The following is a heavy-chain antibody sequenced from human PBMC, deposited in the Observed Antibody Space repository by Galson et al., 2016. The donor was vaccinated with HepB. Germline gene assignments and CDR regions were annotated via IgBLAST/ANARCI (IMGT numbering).Heavy chain of an antibody. V-gene: IGHV3-23*01. Sequence: SLRLSCAASGFTFSSYAMSWVRQAPGKGLEWVSAISGSGATTHYADSVKGRFTISRDNSKNTLYLQMNSLRAEDTALYYCAKDPLEYSTSAGWFDPWGQGTLVTGSS. J-gene: IGHJ5*02. CDR3: AKDPLEYSTSAGWFDP. CDR1: GFTFSSYA. CDR2: ISGSGATT. D-gene: IGHD6-6*01.